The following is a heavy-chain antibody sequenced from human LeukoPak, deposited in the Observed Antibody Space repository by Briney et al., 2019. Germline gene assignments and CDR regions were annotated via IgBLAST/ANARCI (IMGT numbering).Heavy chain of an antibody. J-gene: IGHJ5*02. CDR2: IYYSGST. CDR1: GGSISSYY. D-gene: IGHD3-10*01. CDR3: ARDVKGFGELYFDP. V-gene: IGHV4-59*01. Sequence: SETLSLTCTVSGGSISSYYWSWVRQPPGKGLEWIGHIYYSGSTNYNPSLKSRVTISLDTSKSQFSLKLSSLTAADTAVYYCARDVKGFGELYFDPWGQGILVTVSS.